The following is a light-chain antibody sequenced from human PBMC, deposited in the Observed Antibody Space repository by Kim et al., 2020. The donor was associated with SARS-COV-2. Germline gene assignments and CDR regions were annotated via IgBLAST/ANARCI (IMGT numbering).Light chain of an antibody. CDR2: QNT. Sequence: SYELTQPPSVPVSPGQTASITCSGDKLGDKYACWYQQKPGQSPVLVIYQNTKRPSGIPERFSGSNSWNTATLTISGTQAMDEADYYCQAWDSRSYVVFGGGTQLTVL. J-gene: IGLJ2*01. CDR3: QAWDSRSYVV. V-gene: IGLV3-1*01. CDR1: KLGDKY.